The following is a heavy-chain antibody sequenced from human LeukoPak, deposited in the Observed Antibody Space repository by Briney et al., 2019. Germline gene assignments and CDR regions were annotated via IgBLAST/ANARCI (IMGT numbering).Heavy chain of an antibody. V-gene: IGHV3-11*04. Sequence: LSLTCTVSGGSISSSSYYWGWIRQPPGKGLEWIAYINHNAEMIFYPDFVKGRFTISRDNAKSSLYLQMNALRCEDTAIYYCARDHDWAFDLWGQGTLVTVSS. CDR2: INHNAEMI. CDR1: GGSISSSSYY. D-gene: IGHD3-9*01. CDR3: ARDHDWAFDL. J-gene: IGHJ4*02.